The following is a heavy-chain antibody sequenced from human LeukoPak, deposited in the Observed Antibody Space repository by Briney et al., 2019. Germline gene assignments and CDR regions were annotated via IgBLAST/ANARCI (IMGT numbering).Heavy chain of an antibody. D-gene: IGHD6-19*01. CDR2: MYYSGST. CDR3: ARGAVAYYYFDN. CDR1: GGSISSYY. V-gene: IGHV4-59*01. Sequence: SETLSLTCTVSGGSISSYYWSWIRQPPGKGLEWIGYMYYSGSTNYNPSLKSRVTISVDTSRNQFSLKLSSVTAADTAVYYCARGAVAYYYFDNWGQGTLVTVSS. J-gene: IGHJ4*02.